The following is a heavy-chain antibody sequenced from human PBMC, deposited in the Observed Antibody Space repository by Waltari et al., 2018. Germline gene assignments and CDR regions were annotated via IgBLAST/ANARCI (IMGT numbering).Heavy chain of an antibody. CDR2: IYYGGVT. D-gene: IGHD5-12*01. CDR3: ARRRGGYGIKDYGMDV. CDR1: GGSISSSSYY. V-gene: IGHV4-39*01. Sequence: QLQLQESGPGLVKPSETLSLTCTVSGGSISSSSYYWGWIRQPPGKGVEWIGSIYYGGVTSYAPSLKSRVTRSVDTSKNQFSLKLSSVTAADTAVYYCARRRGGYGIKDYGMDVWGQGTTVTVSS. J-gene: IGHJ6*02.